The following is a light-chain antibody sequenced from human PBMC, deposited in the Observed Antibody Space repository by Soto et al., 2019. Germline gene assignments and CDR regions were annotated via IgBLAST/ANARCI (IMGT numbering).Light chain of an antibody. V-gene: IGLV2-14*01. CDR1: SSDVGGYNY. J-gene: IGLJ1*01. Sequence: QSVLTQPASVSGSPGQSITISCTGTSSDVGGYNYVSWYQQHPGKAPKLMIYEVNNRPSGVSNRFSGSKSGNTASLTISGLQAEDEADYYCSSYTSSNAYVFGTGTKVTVL. CDR3: SSYTSSNAYV. CDR2: EVN.